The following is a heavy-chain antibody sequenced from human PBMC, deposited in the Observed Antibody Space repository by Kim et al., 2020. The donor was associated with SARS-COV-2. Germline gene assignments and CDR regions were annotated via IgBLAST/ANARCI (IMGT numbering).Heavy chain of an antibody. Sequence: GGSLRLSCAASGFTFSSYAMSWVRQAPGKGLEWVSAISGSGGSTYYADSVKGRFTISRDNSKNTLYLQMNSLRAEDTAVYYCVGPNRGYSGSHLFDYWGQGTLVTVSS. J-gene: IGHJ4*02. CDR1: GFTFSSYA. CDR3: VGPNRGYSGSHLFDY. D-gene: IGHD5-12*01. V-gene: IGHV3-23*01. CDR2: ISGSGGST.